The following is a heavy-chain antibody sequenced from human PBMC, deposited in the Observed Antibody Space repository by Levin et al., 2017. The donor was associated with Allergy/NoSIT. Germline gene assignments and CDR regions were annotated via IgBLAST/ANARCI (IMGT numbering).Heavy chain of an antibody. V-gene: IGHV4-59*01. J-gene: IGHJ4*02. CDR1: GDSISRFY. D-gene: IGHD6-13*01. CDR3: ARATRSSLIYYFDY. CDR2: GYYSGTT. Sequence: SETLSLTCTVSGDSISRFYGSWIRQPPGRGLEWIGNGYYSGTTNYNPSLKSRVTILVDTSKNQFSLKLNSVTAADTAVYYCARATRSSLIYYFDYWGPGTLVTVSS.